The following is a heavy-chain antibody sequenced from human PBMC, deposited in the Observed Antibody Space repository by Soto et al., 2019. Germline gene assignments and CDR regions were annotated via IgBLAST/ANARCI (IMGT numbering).Heavy chain of an antibody. V-gene: IGHV2-70*01. CDR2: IDWDDDK. Sequence: SGPTLVNPTQTLTLTCTFSGFSLSTSGMCVSWIRQPPGKALEWLALIDWDDDKYYSTSLKTRLTISKDTSKNQVVLTMTNMDPVDTATYYCARMGYDSSGYRLFDYWGQGTLVTVSS. CDR3: ARMGYDSSGYRLFDY. D-gene: IGHD3-22*01. J-gene: IGHJ4*02. CDR1: GFSLSTSGMC.